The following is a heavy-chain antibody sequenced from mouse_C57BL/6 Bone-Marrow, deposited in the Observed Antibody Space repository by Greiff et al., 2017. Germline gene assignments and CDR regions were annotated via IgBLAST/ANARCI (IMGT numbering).Heavy chain of an antibody. Sequence: VQLQQSGAELVRPGASVKLSCTASGFNIKDDYMHWVKQRPEQGLEWIGWIDPENGDTEYASKFQGKATITADTSSNTAYLQLSSLTSEDTAVYYCTSNRAMDYWGQGTSVTVYS. CDR2: IDPENGDT. J-gene: IGHJ4*01. CDR1: GFNIKDDY. D-gene: IGHD2-1*01. CDR3: TSNRAMDY. V-gene: IGHV14-4*01.